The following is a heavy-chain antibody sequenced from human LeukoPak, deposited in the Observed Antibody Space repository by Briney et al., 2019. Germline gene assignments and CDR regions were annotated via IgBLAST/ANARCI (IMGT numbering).Heavy chain of an antibody. CDR2: IYSGGST. Sequence: GSLRLSGAASGFTVSSNYMSWVRQAPGKGLEWVSVIYSGGSTYYADSVKGRFTISRDNSKNTLYLQMNSLRAEDTAVYYCLNAIAARARPARGQGTLVTVSS. J-gene: IGHJ4*02. CDR1: GFTVSSNY. CDR3: LNAIAARARPA. D-gene: IGHD6-6*01. V-gene: IGHV3-66*02.